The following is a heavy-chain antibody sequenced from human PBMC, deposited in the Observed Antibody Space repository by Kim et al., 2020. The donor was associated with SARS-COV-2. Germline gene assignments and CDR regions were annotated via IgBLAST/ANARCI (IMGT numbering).Heavy chain of an antibody. Sequence: GGSLRLSCAASGFTVSSNYMSWVRQAPGKGLEWVSVIYSGGSTNYADSAKGRFTISRDNSKNTLYLQMNSPRAEDTAVYYCSGDFYYYGEGATLWYWGQGTLVTLSS. J-gene: IGHJ4*02. V-gene: IGHV3-66*01. CDR3: SGDFYYYGEGATLWY. D-gene: IGHD3-10*01. CDR1: GFTVSSNY. CDR2: IYSGGST.